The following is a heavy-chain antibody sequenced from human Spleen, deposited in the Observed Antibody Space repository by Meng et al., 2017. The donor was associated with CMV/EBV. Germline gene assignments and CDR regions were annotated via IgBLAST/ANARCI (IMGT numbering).Heavy chain of an antibody. CDR1: GFTFSSYS. CDR3: ARGGRLWVPAAVFHAFDI. J-gene: IGHJ3*02. Sequence: GGSLRLSCAASGFTFSSYSMNWVRQAPGKGLEWVSYISSSSSTIYYADSVKGRFTISRDNAKNSLYLQMNSLRAEDTAVYYCARGGRLWVPAAVFHAFDIWGQGTMVTVSS. D-gene: IGHD2-2*01. CDR2: ISSSSSTI. V-gene: IGHV3-48*04.